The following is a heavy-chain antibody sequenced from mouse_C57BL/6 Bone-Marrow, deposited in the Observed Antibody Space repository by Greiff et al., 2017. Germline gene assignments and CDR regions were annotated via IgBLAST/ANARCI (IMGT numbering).Heavy chain of an antibody. CDR3: ARGGIIYYYGSSLLYYYAMDY. CDR2: IYPRSGNT. D-gene: IGHD1-1*01. J-gene: IGHJ4*01. CDR1: GYTFTSYG. Sequence: VQLQQSGAELARPGASVKLSCKASGYTFTSYGISWVKQRTGQGLEWIGEIYPRSGNTYYNEKFKGKATRTADKSSSTAYMELRSLTSEDSAVYLCARGGIIYYYGSSLLYYYAMDYWGQGTSVTVSS. V-gene: IGHV1-81*01.